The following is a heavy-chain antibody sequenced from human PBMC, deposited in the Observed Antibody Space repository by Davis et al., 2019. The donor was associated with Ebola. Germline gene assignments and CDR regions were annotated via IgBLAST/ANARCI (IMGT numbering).Heavy chain of an antibody. Sequence: PGGSLRLSCAASGFTFSSYAMSWVRQAPGKGLEWVSAISGSGGSTYYADSVKGRFTISRDNSKNTLYLQMNSLRAEDTAVYYCAKDCFAPSLSCYYGMDVWGQGTTVTVSS. D-gene: IGHD3-3*01. CDR1: GFTFSSYA. CDR3: AKDCFAPSLSCYYGMDV. CDR2: ISGSGGST. V-gene: IGHV3-23*01. J-gene: IGHJ6*02.